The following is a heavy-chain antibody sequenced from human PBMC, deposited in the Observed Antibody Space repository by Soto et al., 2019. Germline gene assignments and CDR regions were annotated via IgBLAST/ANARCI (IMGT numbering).Heavy chain of an antibody. CDR3: ARGYSSSWYSYYYYYGMDV. D-gene: IGHD6-13*01. CDR1: GGSISSYY. Sequence: QVQLQESGPGLVKPSETLSLTCTVSGGSISSYYWSWIRQPPGKGLEWIGYIYYSGSTNYNPSLKSRVTISVDTSKNQFSLKLSSVTAADTAVYYCARGYSSSWYSYYYYYGMDVWGQGTTVTVSS. V-gene: IGHV4-59*01. CDR2: IYYSGST. J-gene: IGHJ6*02.